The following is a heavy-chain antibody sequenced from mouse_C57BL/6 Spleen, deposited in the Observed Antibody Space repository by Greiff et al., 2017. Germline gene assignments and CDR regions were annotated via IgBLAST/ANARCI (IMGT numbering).Heavy chain of an antibody. D-gene: IGHD2-2*01. J-gene: IGHJ4*01. CDR2: IWRGGST. CDR1: GFSLPSYG. V-gene: IGHV2-5*01. CDR3: AKNYGYDPDYARDY. Sequence: QVQLQQSGPGLVQPSQSLSITCTVSGFSLPSYGVHWVRQSPGKGLEWLGVIWRGGSTDYTAAFMSRLSITKDNSKSQVFFKMNSLQADDTAIYYWAKNYGYDPDYARDYWGQGTSVTVSS.